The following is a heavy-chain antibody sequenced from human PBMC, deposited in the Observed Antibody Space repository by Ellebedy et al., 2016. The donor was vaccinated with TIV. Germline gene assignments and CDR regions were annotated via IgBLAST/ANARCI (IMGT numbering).Heavy chain of an antibody. Sequence: AASVKVSCKASGFTFTSSAVQWVRQARGQRLEWIGWIVVGSGNTNYAQKFQERVTITRDMSTSTAYMELSSLRSEDTAVYYCAAGGSYFPNDAFDIWGQGTMVTVSS. V-gene: IGHV1-58*01. CDR3: AAGGSYFPNDAFDI. J-gene: IGHJ3*02. D-gene: IGHD1-26*01. CDR2: IVVGSGNT. CDR1: GFTFTSSA.